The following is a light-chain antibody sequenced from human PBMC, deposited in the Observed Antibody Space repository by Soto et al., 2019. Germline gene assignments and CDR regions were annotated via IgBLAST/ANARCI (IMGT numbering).Light chain of an antibody. J-gene: IGKJ2*01. CDR3: QHRTSRYT. CDR1: QSVNSY. V-gene: IGKV3-11*01. CDR2: DTF. Sequence: EIVLTQSPATLSLSPGERATLSCTASQSVNSYLAWYQHRPGQAPRLLIYDTFNRATGVPARFSGSGSGTDFTLTISSLEPEDFAVYYCQHRTSRYTFGLGTKVETK.